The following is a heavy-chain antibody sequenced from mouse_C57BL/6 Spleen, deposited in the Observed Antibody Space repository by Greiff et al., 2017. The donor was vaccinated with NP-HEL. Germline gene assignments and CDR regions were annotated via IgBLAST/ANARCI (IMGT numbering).Heavy chain of an antibody. Sequence: VHVKQSGAELVKPGASVKLSCTASGFNIKDYYMHWVKQRTEQGLEWIGRIDPEDGETKYAPKFQGKATITADTSSNTAYLQLSSLTSEDTAVYYCARGPLLTTVVATNFDVWGTGTTVTVSS. V-gene: IGHV14-2*01. CDR1: GFNIKDYY. CDR2: IDPEDGET. J-gene: IGHJ1*03. CDR3: ARGPLLTTVVATNFDV. D-gene: IGHD1-1*01.